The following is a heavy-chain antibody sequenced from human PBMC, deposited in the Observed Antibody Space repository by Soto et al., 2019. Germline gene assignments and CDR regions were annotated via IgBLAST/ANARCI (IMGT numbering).Heavy chain of an antibody. V-gene: IGHV3-30-3*01. CDR2: ISYDGSNK. CDR3: ARSKGIAARLAFDY. J-gene: IGHJ4*02. CDR1: GFTFSSYA. D-gene: IGHD6-6*01. Sequence: GGSLRLSCAASGFTFSSYAMHWVRQAPGKGLEWVAVISYDGSNKYYADSVKGRFTISRDNSKNTLYLQMNSLRAEDTAVYYCARSKGIAARLAFDYWGQGTLVTVSS.